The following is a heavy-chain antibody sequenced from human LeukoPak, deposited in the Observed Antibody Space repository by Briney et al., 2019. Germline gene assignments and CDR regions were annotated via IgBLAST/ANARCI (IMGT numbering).Heavy chain of an antibody. CDR3: ARGDTIFWCLDY. J-gene: IGHJ4*02. CDR2: ISYDGSNK. CDR1: GFTFSSYA. D-gene: IGHD3-9*01. Sequence: GALRLSCAASGFTFSSYAMHWVRQAPGKGLEWVAVISYDGSNKYYADSVKGRFTISRDNSKNTLYLQMNSLRAEDTAVYYCARGDTIFWCLDYWGQGTLVTVSS. V-gene: IGHV3-30-3*01.